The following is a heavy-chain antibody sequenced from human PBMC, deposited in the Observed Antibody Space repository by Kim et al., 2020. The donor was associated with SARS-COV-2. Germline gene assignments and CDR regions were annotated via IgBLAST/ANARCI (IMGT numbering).Heavy chain of an antibody. CDR1: GGSISSYY. CDR3: ARDHREWLQYTANWYFDL. Sequence: SETLSHTCTVSGGSISSYYWSWIRQPPGKGLEWIGYIYYSGSTNYNPSLKSRVTILVDTSKNQFSLKLSSVTAADTAVYYCARDHREWLQYTANWYFDLWGRGTLVTVSS. CDR2: IYYSGST. V-gene: IGHV4-59*01. J-gene: IGHJ2*01. D-gene: IGHD3-3*01.